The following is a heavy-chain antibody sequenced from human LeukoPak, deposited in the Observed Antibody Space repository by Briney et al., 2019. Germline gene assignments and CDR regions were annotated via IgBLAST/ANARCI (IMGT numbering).Heavy chain of an antibody. V-gene: IGHV4-61*02. CDR1: GGSISSGSYY. J-gene: IGHJ4*02. CDR2: IYTSGST. CDR3: ARGYRPYYFDC. Sequence: SETLSLTCTVSGGSISSGSYYWSWIRQPAGKGLEWIGRIYTSGSTNYNPSLKSRVTISVDTSKNQFSLKLSSVTAADTAVYYCARGYRPYYFDCWGQGTLVTVSS. D-gene: IGHD1-26*01.